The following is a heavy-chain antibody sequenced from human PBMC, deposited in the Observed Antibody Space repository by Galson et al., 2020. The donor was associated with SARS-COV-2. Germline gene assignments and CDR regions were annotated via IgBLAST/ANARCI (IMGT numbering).Heavy chain of an antibody. CDR1: GYSFTSYW. CDR3: ARQRGIWFGELYGDY. CDR2: IYPGDSDT. Sequence: GESLKICCKGSGYSFTSYWIGWVRQMPGKGLEWMGIIYPGDSDTRYSPSFQGQVTISADKSISTAYLQWSSLKASDTAMYYCARQRGIWFGELYGDYWGQGTLVTVSS. J-gene: IGHJ4*02. V-gene: IGHV5-51*01. D-gene: IGHD3-10*01.